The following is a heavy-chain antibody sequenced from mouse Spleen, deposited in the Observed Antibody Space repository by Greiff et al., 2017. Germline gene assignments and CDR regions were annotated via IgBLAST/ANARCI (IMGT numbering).Heavy chain of an antibody. CDR2: INPSTGGT. CDR1: GYSFTGYY. CDR3: ARAWLAY. J-gene: IGHJ3*01. V-gene: IGHV1-42*01. Sequence: EVQLQQSGPELVKPGASVKISCKASGYSFTGYYMNWVKQSPEKSLEWIGEINPSTGGTTYNQKFKAKATLTVDKSSSTAYMQLKSLTSEDSAVYYCARAWLAYWGQGTLVTVSA.